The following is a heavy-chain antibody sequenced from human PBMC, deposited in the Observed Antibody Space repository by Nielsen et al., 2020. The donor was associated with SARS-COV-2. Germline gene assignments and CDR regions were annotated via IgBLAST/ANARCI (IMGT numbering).Heavy chain of an antibody. D-gene: IGHD3-10*01. J-gene: IGHJ4*02. V-gene: IGHV3-30*04. Sequence: GESLKISCAASDFAFTQYAMHWVRQAPGKGLEWVAVISYDGTNRDYADSVTGRFTISRDNSKGTVPLHMNGLRPDDTAVYYCARSGSPYYSYSYFDYWGQGTQVTVSS. CDR1: DFAFTQYA. CDR2: ISYDGTNR. CDR3: ARSGSPYYSYSYFDY.